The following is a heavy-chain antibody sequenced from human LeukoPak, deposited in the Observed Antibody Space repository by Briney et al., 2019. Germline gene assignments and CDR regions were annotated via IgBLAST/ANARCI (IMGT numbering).Heavy chain of an antibody. Sequence: GGSLRLSCAASGFTFSSYEMNWVRQAPGKGLEWVSYISSSGSTIYYADSVKGRFTISRDNAKNSLYLQMNSLRAEDTAVYYCARDLYRTVVVPHYFDYWGQGTLVTVSS. CDR1: GFTFSSYE. CDR2: ISSSGSTI. CDR3: ARDLYRTVVVPHYFDY. J-gene: IGHJ4*02. V-gene: IGHV3-48*03. D-gene: IGHD3-22*01.